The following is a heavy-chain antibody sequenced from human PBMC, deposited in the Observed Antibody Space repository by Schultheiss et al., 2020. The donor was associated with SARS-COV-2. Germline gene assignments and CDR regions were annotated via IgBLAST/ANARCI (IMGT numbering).Heavy chain of an antibody. CDR2: INSNTGGS. Sequence: ASVKVSCKASGYTFTGYYLHWVRRAPGQGLEWIGWINSNTGGSNYAQKFQGRVTMTRDTSISTAYMELSRLRSDDTAVYYCARVAAVAVDYWGQGTLVTVSS. D-gene: IGHD6-19*01. CDR1: GYTFTGYY. J-gene: IGHJ4*02. CDR3: ARVAAVAVDY. V-gene: IGHV1-2*02.